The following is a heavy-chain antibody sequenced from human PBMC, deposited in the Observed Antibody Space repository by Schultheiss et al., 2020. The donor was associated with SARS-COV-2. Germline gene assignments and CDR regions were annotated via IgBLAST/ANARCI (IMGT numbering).Heavy chain of an antibody. D-gene: IGHD5-18*01. CDR2: INPNSGGT. CDR3: ARDGNTYGRGHWFDP. J-gene: IGHJ5*02. V-gene: IGHV1-2*02. Sequence: ASVKVSCKASGYTFTGYYMHWVRQAPGQGLEWMGWINPNSGGTNYAQKFQGRVTMTTDTSISTVYMELTRLRSDDTAVYYCARDGNTYGRGHWFDPWGQGTLVTVS. CDR1: GYTFTGYY.